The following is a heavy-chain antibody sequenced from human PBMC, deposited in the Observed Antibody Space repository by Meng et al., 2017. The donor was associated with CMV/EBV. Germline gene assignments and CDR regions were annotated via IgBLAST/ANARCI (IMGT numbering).Heavy chain of an antibody. Sequence: QVQLVQSGAEMKKPGASVKVSCTTSGFTFSDYYIHRVRQAPGQGLEWMGWVNSNNDATNYARKFQGRVSMTRDTSISTAHMELSRLMSDDTAVYYCVRSSGWSLFDYWGQGTLVTVSS. V-gene: IGHV1-2*02. J-gene: IGHJ4*02. CDR1: GFTFSDYY. CDR2: VNSNNDAT. CDR3: VRSSGWSLFDY. D-gene: IGHD6-19*01.